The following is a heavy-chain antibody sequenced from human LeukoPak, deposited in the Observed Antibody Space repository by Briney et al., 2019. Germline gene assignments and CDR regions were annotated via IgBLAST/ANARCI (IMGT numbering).Heavy chain of an antibody. Sequence: GGSLRLSCAVSGFTFSPYYMHWVRQVPGKGLVWVSHISPEGSGTSYADSVKGRFTISRDKAKSTVYLQMNSLRAEATAVYYCCIVGSGTAYWGQGTLVTVSS. V-gene: IGHV3-74*01. J-gene: IGHJ4*02. D-gene: IGHD1-26*01. CDR3: CIVGSGTAY. CDR1: GFTFSPYY. CDR2: ISPEGSGT.